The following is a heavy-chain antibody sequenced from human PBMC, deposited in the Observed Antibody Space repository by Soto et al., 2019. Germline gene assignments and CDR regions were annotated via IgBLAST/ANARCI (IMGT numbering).Heavy chain of an antibody. CDR2: ISGSGGST. Sequence: GGSLRLSCAASGFTFSSYAMSWVRQAPGKGLEWVSAISGSGGSTYYADSVKGRFTISRDNSKNTLYLQMNSLRAEDTAVYYCAKDPRPVLRFLEPVVPYYMDVWGKGTTVTVSS. CDR1: GFTFSSYA. J-gene: IGHJ6*03. D-gene: IGHD3-3*01. CDR3: AKDPRPVLRFLEPVVPYYMDV. V-gene: IGHV3-23*01.